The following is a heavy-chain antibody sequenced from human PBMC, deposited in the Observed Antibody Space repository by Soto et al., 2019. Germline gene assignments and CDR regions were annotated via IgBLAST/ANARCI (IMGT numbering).Heavy chain of an antibody. CDR2: INHSGST. J-gene: IGHJ3*02. Sequence: SETLSLTCAVYGGSFSGYYWSWIRQPPGKGLEWIGEINHSGSTNYNPSLKSRVTISVDTSKNQFSLKLGSVTAADTAVYYCARGLGSIVVVPAATGAVLAFDIWGQGTMVTVSS. CDR3: ARGLGSIVVVPAATGAVLAFDI. D-gene: IGHD2-2*01. CDR1: GGSFSGYY. V-gene: IGHV4-34*01.